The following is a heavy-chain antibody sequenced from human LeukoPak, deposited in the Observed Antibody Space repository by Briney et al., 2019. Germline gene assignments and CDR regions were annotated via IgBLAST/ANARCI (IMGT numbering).Heavy chain of an antibody. V-gene: IGHV3-30*03. CDR3: ARGYCSGGSCYHYGMDV. J-gene: IGHJ6*02. Sequence: GGSLRLSCAASGFTFSSYGMHWDRQAPGKGLEWVAVISYDGSNKYYADSVKGRFTISRDNSKNTLYLQMNSLRAEDTAVYYCARGYCSGGSCYHYGMDVWGQGTTVTVSS. CDR2: ISYDGSNK. CDR1: GFTFSSYG. D-gene: IGHD2-15*01.